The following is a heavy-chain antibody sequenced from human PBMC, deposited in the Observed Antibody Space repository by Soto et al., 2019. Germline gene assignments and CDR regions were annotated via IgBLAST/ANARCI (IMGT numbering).Heavy chain of an antibody. CDR3: ARALGYSSTSRLDL. Sequence: QVQLGQSGAEVENPGASVKVSCKASGYTFTTYDFNWVRQAPGHGLEWMGWMNPDPGNTGYAPKFQGRVTMTRDTSISTDFTALSGLTAEDTAVYYCARALGYSSTSRLDLWGKGTLVTVSS. D-gene: IGHD6-19*01. CDR2: MNPDPGNT. CDR1: GYTFTTYD. J-gene: IGHJ4*02. V-gene: IGHV1-8*01.